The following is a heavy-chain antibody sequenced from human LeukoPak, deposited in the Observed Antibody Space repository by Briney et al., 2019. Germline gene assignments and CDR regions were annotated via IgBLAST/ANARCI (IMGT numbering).Heavy chain of an antibody. V-gene: IGHV3-21*01. J-gene: IGHJ6*04. CDR1: GFTFSSYS. D-gene: IGHD6-13*01. CDR3: ARVGGIAAAGIPDYYYGMDV. Sequence: GGSLRLSCAASGFTFSSYSMNWVRQAPGKGLEWVSSISSSSSYIYYADSVKGRFTISRDNAKKSLYLQMNSLRAEDTAVYYCARVGGIAAAGIPDYYYGMDVWGKGTTVTVSS. CDR2: ISSSSSYI.